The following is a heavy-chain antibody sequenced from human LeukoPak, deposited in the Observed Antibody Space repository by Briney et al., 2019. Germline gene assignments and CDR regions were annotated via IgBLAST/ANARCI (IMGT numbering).Heavy chain of an antibody. J-gene: IGHJ4*02. CDR1: GFTFSSYE. D-gene: IGHD5-24*01. CDR2: ISSSGSTI. V-gene: IGHV3-48*03. CDR3: ARAKRDGYNSFDY. Sequence: GGPLRLSCAASGFTFSSYEMNWVRQAPGKGLEWVSYISSSGSTIYYADSVKGRFTISRDNAKNSLYLQMNSLRAEDTAVYYCARAKRDGYNSFDYWGQGTLVTVSS.